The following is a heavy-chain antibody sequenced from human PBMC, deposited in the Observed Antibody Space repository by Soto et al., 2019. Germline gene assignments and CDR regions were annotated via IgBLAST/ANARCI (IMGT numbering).Heavy chain of an antibody. CDR1: GFTFSTYA. J-gene: IGHJ4*02. D-gene: IGHD1-1*01. V-gene: IGHV3-23*01. CDR3: AKKVPGSNPLDS. Sequence: GGSLRLSCAASGFTFSTYAMAWVRQAPGKGLEWVSGVSASTYYADSVRGRFTISRDNSKNTLYLQMNSLRVEDTAVYYCAKKVPGSNPLDSWGQGALVTVSS. CDR2: VSAST.